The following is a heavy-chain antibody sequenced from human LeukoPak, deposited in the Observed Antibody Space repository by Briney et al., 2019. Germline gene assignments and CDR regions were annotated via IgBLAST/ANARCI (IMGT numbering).Heavy chain of an antibody. J-gene: IGHJ4*02. CDR2: ISYDGRNK. Sequence: SGGSLRLSCAASGFTFSSYSMHWVRQAPGKGLEWVAVISYDGRNKYYADSVKGRFTISRDNSKNTLYLQMNTLRAEDTAVYYCARGKYSSGWYYFDYWGQGTLVTVSS. CDR3: ARGKYSSGWYYFDY. CDR1: GFTFSSYS. V-gene: IGHV3-30*04. D-gene: IGHD6-19*01.